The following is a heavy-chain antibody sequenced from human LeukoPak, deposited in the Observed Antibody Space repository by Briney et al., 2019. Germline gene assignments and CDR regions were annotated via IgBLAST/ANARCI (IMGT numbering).Heavy chain of an antibody. J-gene: IGHJ4*02. CDR1: GFTFSSYA. CDR3: AKDFWSGYYPNY. V-gene: IGHV3-23*01. CDR2: ISDSGSLT. Sequence: GSLRLSCAASGFTFSSYAMSWVRQAPGKGLEWVSVISDSGSLTYYADSVKGRFTISRDNSKNALFLQMSSLRAEDAAVYYCAKDFWSGYYPNYWGQGTLVTVSS. D-gene: IGHD3-3*01.